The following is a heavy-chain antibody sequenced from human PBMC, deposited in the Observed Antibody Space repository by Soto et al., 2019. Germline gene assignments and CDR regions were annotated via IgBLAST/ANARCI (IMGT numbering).Heavy chain of an antibody. J-gene: IGHJ4*02. CDR2: IYSGGST. Sequence: EVQLVETGGGLIQPGGSLRLSCAASGFTVSSNYMSWVRQAPGKGLEWVSVIYSGGSTYYADSVKGRFTISRDNSKNTLYLQMNSLRAEDTAVYYCAREVSDSSGYYNWGQGTLVIVSS. D-gene: IGHD3-22*01. CDR3: AREVSDSSGYYN. V-gene: IGHV3-53*02. CDR1: GFTVSSNY.